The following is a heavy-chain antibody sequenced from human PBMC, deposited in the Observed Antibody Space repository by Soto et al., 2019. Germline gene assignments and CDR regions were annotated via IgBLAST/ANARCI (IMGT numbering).Heavy chain of an antibody. J-gene: IGHJ3*01. CDR1: GFTFSDYV. CDR2: MTYDGATE. Sequence: QVRLVESGGGVVQPGTSLRLSCAASGFTFSDYVIPWVRQAAGKGLEWVASMTYDGATEYYADSVKGRFTMSRDNSKRALSLQMNSLRPDDTAVYYCARVRLSIAVNDALDVWGQGTTVTVSS. V-gene: IGHV3-30*14. D-gene: IGHD3-3*02. CDR3: ARVRLSIAVNDALDV.